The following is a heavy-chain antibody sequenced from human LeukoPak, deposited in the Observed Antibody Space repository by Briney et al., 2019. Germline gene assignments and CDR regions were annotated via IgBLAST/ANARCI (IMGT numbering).Heavy chain of an antibody. D-gene: IGHD1-26*01. CDR1: GGTFSSYA. CDR3: ATITERSGSYSDY. CDR2: IIPIFGTA. J-gene: IGHJ4*02. Sequence: SVKVSCKASGGTFSSYAISWVRQAPGQGHEWMGRIIPIFGTANYAQKFQGRVTITTDESTSTAYIELSSLRSEDTAVYYCATITERSGSYSDYWGQGTLVTVSS. V-gene: IGHV1-69*05.